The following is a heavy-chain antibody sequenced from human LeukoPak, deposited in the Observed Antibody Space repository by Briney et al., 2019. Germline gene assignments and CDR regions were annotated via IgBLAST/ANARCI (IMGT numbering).Heavy chain of an antibody. CDR2: INHSGST. CDR1: GGSFSGYY. J-gene: IGHJ4*02. Sequence: KPSETLSLTCAVYGGSFSGYYWSWIRQPPGKGLEWIGEINHSGSTSYNPSLKSRVTISVDTSKNQFSLKLNSVTAADTSVYYCARLRSRGYYGSGSYSDYWGQGTLVTVSS. CDR3: ARLRSRGYYGSGSYSDY. V-gene: IGHV4-34*01. D-gene: IGHD3-10*01.